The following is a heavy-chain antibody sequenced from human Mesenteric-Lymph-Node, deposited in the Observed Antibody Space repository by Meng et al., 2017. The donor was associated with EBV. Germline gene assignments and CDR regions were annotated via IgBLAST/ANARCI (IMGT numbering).Heavy chain of an antibody. CDR2: MNPDNGNT. CDR3: SRDSIYQGRDS. D-gene: IGHD2-2*01. J-gene: IGHJ4*02. V-gene: IGHV1-8*01. Sequence: QGKWVQSGAEVKKPGASVKVSCKASGYTFTSYDINWVRQATGQGLEWIGWMNPDNGNTASAEKFQGRVTMTRNTSTNTAYMELNSLTSEDTAVYYCSRDSIYQGRDSWGQGTLVTVSS. CDR1: GYTFTSYD.